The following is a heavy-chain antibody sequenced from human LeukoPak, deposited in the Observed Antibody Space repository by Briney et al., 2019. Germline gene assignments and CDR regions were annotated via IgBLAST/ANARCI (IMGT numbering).Heavy chain of an antibody. CDR3: ARQGYCSSASCLDAFDI. CDR2: ISSSSSYI. Sequence: PGGSLRLSCAASGFTFSSYSMNWVRQAPGKGLEWVSSISSSSSYIYYADSVKGRFTISRDNSKNSLYLLMNSLRAEDTAVYYCARQGYCSSASCLDAFDIWGQGTMVTVSS. V-gene: IGHV3-21*01. J-gene: IGHJ3*02. D-gene: IGHD2-2*01. CDR1: GFTFSSYS.